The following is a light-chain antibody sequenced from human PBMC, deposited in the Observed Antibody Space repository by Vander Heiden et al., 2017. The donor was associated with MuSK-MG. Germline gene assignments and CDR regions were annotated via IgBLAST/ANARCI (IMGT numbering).Light chain of an antibody. V-gene: IGKV3-11*01. CDR1: QSVSTY. CDR3: QQRDNWPSIT. CDR2: DAS. J-gene: IGKJ4*01. Sequence: SPATLSLSPGERATLSCRASQSVSTYLAWYQQNPGQAPRLLIYDASNRATGIPARFSGSGYGTDFTLTISSREPEDFAVYYCQQRDNWPSITFGGGTNVEIK.